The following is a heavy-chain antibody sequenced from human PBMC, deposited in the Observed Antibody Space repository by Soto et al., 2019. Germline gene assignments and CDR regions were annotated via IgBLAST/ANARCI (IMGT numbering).Heavy chain of an antibody. CDR2: ISYDGSNK. J-gene: IGHJ4*02. CDR3: ARAIYGGSYCFDY. Sequence: GGSLRLSCAASGFTFSSYAMHWVRQAPGKGLEWVAVISYDGSNKYYADSVKGRFTISRDNSKNTLYLQMNSLRAEDTAVYYCARAIYGGSYCFDYWGQGTLVTVSS. V-gene: IGHV3-30*04. D-gene: IGHD2-15*01. CDR1: GFTFSSYA.